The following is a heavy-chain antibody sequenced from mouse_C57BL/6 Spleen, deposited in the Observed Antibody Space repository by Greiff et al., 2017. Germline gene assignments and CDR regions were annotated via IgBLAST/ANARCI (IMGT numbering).Heavy chain of an antibody. J-gene: IGHJ2*01. Sequence: VQVVESGAELVRPGTSVKVSCKASGYAFTNYLIEWVKQRPGQGLEWIGVINPGSGGTNYNEKFKGKATLTADKSSSTAYMQLSSLTSEDSAVYFCARSDYYGSRGYFDYWGQGTTLTVSS. CDR3: ARSDYYGSRGYFDY. CDR1: GYAFTNYL. D-gene: IGHD1-1*01. V-gene: IGHV1-54*01. CDR2: INPGSGGT.